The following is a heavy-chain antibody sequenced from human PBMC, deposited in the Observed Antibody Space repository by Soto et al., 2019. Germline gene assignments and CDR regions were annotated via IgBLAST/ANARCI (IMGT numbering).Heavy chain of an antibody. CDR3: AREGQYYDFWSGYHPNHAFEI. V-gene: IGHV3-30-3*01. D-gene: IGHD3-3*01. CDR1: GFTFSSYA. CDR2: ISYDGSNK. J-gene: IGHJ3*02. Sequence: PGGSLRLSCAASGFTFSSYAMHWVRQAPGKGLEWVAVISYDGSNKYYADSVKGRFTISRDNSKNTLYLQMNSLRAEDTAVYYCAREGQYYDFWSGYHPNHAFEIWGQGTMVTVSS.